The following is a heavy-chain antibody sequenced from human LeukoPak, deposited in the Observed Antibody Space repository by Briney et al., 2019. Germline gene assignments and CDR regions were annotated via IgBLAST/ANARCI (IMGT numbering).Heavy chain of an antibody. V-gene: IGHV3-23*01. J-gene: IGHJ4*02. D-gene: IGHD3-22*01. CDR2: VSVDDRNT. CDR1: GFTFRSYA. Sequence: GGSLRLSCAASGFTFRSYAMSWVRQAPGKGLEWVSSVSVDDRNTYYADSVRSRFTISRDNSRNTLCLQMHRLRAEDTAVYFCAKIPLPIVGITSGDSWGQGALVTVSS. CDR3: AKIPLPIVGITSGDS.